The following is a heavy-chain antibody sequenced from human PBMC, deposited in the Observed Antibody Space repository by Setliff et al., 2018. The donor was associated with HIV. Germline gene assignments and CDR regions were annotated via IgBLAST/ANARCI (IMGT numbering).Heavy chain of an antibody. CDR3: ARSGRLEPLHY. Sequence: SETLSLTCAVYGGSFSGFYWTFIRQPPGKGLEWLGEIHSSGNTNYSPSLKGRVTISVDTSKNQFSLKLSSVTAADTAVYYCARSGRLEPLHYWGQGTLVTVSS. V-gene: IGHV4-34*01. J-gene: IGHJ4*02. D-gene: IGHD1-1*01. CDR1: GGSFSGFY. CDR2: IHSSGNT.